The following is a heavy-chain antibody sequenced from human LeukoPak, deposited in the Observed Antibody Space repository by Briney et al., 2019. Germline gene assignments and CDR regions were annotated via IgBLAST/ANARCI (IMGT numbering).Heavy chain of an antibody. J-gene: IGHJ4*02. Sequence: GGSLRLSCAASGFTFSTYAVNWVRQAPGKGLEWVSTISGSGDSTYYADSVKGRFTISRDNSKDTLYLQMNSLRAEDTAVYYCAIRGYSYGHYYFDYWGQGTLVTVSS. CDR2: ISGSGDST. CDR1: GFTFSTYA. V-gene: IGHV3-23*01. D-gene: IGHD5-18*01. CDR3: AIRGYSYGHYYFDY.